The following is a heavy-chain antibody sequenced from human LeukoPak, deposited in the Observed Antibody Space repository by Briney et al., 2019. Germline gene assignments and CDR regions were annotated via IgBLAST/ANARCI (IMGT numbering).Heavy chain of an antibody. D-gene: IGHD6-13*01. V-gene: IGHV1-69*05. CDR2: IIPIFGTA. CDR3: TRAYSSSWYWFDP. J-gene: IGHJ5*02. Sequence: SVKVSCKASGGTFSSYVISWVRQAPGQGLEWMGGIIPIFGTADSAQKFRGRVTITTDESTSTAYMELSSLRSEDTAVYYCTRAYSSSWYWFDPWGQGTLVTVSS. CDR1: GGTFSSYV.